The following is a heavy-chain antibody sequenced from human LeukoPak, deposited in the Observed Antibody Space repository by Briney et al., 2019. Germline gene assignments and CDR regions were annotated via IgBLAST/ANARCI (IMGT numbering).Heavy chain of an antibody. CDR2: IRSKAYGGTT. D-gene: IGHD3-22*01. J-gene: IGHJ4*02. V-gene: IGHV3-49*03. Sequence: PGRSLRLSCAASGFTFRNYGMHWIRQAPGKGLEWVGFIRSKAYGGTTEYAASVKGRFTISRDDSKSIAYLQMNSLKTEDTAVYYCTSDARDYDSSGYLYWDQGTLVTVSS. CDR3: TSDARDYDSSGYLY. CDR1: GFTFRNYG.